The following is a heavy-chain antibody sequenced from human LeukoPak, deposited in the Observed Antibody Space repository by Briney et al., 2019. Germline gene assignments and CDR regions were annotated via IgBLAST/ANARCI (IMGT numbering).Heavy chain of an antibody. J-gene: IGHJ6*02. D-gene: IGHD3-22*01. V-gene: IGHV4-34*01. CDR2: INDYTGNT. CDR3: ARGRIAKIVVVHSFHYGMDV. Sequence: GSLRLSCAASGFTFSDAVMSWVLQSPGKGLEWIGEINDYTGNTNYDPSLNSRVSISLEKSKNQFSLELRSVTAADTAVYYCARGRIAKIVVVHSFHYGMDVWGQGTTVTVSS. CDR1: GFTFSDAV.